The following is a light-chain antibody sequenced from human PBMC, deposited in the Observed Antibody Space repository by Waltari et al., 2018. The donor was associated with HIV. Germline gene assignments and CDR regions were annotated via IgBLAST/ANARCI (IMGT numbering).Light chain of an antibody. CDR2: EDV. Sequence: SYELTQPPSVSVSPGQTAIITCSGDKLGDKYASWYQQRPGQSPVLGIYEDVKRPSGIPERFSGSNSGNTATLTIGGTQAMDESDYYCQAWDSHNVIFGGGTKLTVL. V-gene: IGLV3-1*01. J-gene: IGLJ2*01. CDR3: QAWDSHNVI. CDR1: KLGDKY.